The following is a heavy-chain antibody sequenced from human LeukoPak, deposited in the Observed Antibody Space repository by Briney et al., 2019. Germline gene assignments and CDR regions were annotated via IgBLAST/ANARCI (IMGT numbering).Heavy chain of an antibody. CDR1: GFTFSSYG. V-gene: IGHV3-33*01. CDR2: IWYDGGNK. Sequence: QPGRSLRLSCAASGFTFSSYGMHWVRQAPGKGLEWVAVIWYDGGNKYYADSVKGRFTISRDNSKNTLYLQMNSLRAEDTAAYYCARDSLGTLVRGVIHTYFDYWGQGTLVTVSS. CDR3: ARDSLGTLVRGVIHTYFDY. J-gene: IGHJ4*02. D-gene: IGHD3-10*01.